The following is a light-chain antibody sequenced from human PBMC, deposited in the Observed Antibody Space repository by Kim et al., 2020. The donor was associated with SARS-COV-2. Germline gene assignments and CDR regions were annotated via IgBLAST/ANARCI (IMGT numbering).Light chain of an antibody. Sequence: GQRVTVSFSGSSSNIGKNYASWYQQLPGTAPKLLIYRNYRWPSGVPDRFSGSKSGTSASLAISGLRSEDEADYYCAAWDDSLSGWVFGGGTKLTVL. CDR3: AAWDDSLSGWV. J-gene: IGLJ3*02. CDR1: SSNIGKNY. CDR2: RNY. V-gene: IGLV1-47*01.